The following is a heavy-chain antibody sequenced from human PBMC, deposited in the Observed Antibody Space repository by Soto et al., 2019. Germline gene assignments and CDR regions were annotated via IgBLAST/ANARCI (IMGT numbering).Heavy chain of an antibody. J-gene: IGHJ3*02. V-gene: IGHV3-23*01. Sequence: EVQLLESGGGVVQPGGSLRLSCAASGFTFSSYAMSWVRQAPGKGLEWVSAISGSGGSTYYADSVKGRFTISRDNSKNTLSLQMNSLRAEDTAVYYCAKIPHSSSWSLDAFDIWGQGTMVTVSS. D-gene: IGHD6-13*01. CDR2: ISGSGGST. CDR3: AKIPHSSSWSLDAFDI. CDR1: GFTFSSYA.